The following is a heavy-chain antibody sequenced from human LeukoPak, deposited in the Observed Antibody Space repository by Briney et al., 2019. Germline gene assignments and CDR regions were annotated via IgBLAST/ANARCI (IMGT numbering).Heavy chain of an antibody. J-gene: IGHJ4*02. V-gene: IGHV3-9*01. CDR1: GFIFNNYA. Sequence: GGSLRLSCAGSGFIFNNYAMHWVRQAPGKGLEWVSGISWNSGSIGYADSVKGRFTISRDNAKNSLYLQMNSLRAEDTALYYCAKVGDTAMVLDYWGQGTLVTVSS. CDR3: AKVGDTAMVLDY. D-gene: IGHD5-18*01. CDR2: ISWNSGSI.